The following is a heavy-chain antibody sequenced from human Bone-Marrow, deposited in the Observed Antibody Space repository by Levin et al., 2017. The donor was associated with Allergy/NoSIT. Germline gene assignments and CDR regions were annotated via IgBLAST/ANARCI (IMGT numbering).Heavy chain of an antibody. D-gene: IGHD3-16*01. CDR3: ARERLVYDYVWGSYPHNWFDP. J-gene: IGHJ5*02. V-gene: IGHV1-18*01. CDR2: ISAYNGNT. CDR1: GYTFTSYG. Sequence: GESLKISCKASGYTFTSYGISWVRQAPGQGLEWMGWISAYNGNTNYAQKLQGRVTMTTDTSTSTAYMELRSLRSDDTAVYYCARERLVYDYVWGSYPHNWFDPWGQGTLVTVSS.